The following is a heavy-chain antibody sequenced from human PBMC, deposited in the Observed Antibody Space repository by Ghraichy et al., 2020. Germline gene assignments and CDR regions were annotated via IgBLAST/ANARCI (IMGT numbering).Heavy chain of an antibody. CDR2: ISSNGGST. V-gene: IGHV3-64*02. CDR1: GFTFSKYA. D-gene: IGHD2-15*01. J-gene: IGHJ4*02. Sequence: GGSLRLSCAASGFTFSKYAMHWVRQAPGKGLEYVSAISSNGGSTYYADSVKGRFTISRDNSKNTLYLQMGSLRAEDMAVYYCARGGVRYCSGGSCYDANNFYYWCQGTLVTVSS. CDR3: ARGGVRYCSGGSCYDANNFYY.